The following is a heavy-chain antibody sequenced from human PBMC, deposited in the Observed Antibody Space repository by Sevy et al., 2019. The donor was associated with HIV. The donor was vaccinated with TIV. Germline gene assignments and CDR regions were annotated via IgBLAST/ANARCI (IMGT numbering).Heavy chain of an antibody. CDR1: GYTFTGYY. CDR2: INPNSGGT. CDR3: ARVPHPYYYGSVCYYDD. J-gene: IGHJ4*02. D-gene: IGHD3-10*01. Sequence: ASVKVSCKTSGYTFTGYYMHWVRQAPGQGLEWMGWINPNSGGTNYPQKFQGRVTMTRDTSISTAYMELSRLRSDDTAVYYCARVPHPYYYGSVCYYDDWGQGTLVTVSS. V-gene: IGHV1-2*02.